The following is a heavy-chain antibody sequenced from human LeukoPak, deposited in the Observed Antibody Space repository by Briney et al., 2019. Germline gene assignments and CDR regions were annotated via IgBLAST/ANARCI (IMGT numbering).Heavy chain of an antibody. Sequence: GGSLRLSCAVSGFTFSSYNMNWVRRAPGKGLEWVSYIGCSLSTRYYADSVKGRFTISRDNGKHSLYLQMNSLRAEDTAVYYCAREGSDFWSGYPKGYFDYWGRGTLATVSS. CDR3: AREGSDFWSGYPKGYFDY. D-gene: IGHD3-3*01. CDR2: IGCSLSTR. J-gene: IGHJ4*02. CDR1: GFTFSSYN. V-gene: IGHV3-48*01.